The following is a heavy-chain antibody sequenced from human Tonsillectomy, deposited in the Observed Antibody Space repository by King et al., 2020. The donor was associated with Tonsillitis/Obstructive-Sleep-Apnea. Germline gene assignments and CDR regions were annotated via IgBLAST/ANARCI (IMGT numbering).Heavy chain of an antibody. D-gene: IGHD2-15*01. V-gene: IGHV5-51*01. J-gene: IGHJ3*02. CDR2: IYPGDYDT. CDR3: ARRKGSCSGGSCYLDAFDI. CDR1: GYSFTSYW. Sequence: EVQLVESGAEVKKPGESLKISCKGSGYSFTSYWIGWVRQMPGKGLEWMGIIYPGDYDTRYRPSFQGQVTISADKSLSTAYLQWSSLKASDTAMYYCARRKGSCSGGSCYLDAFDIWGQGTMVTVSS.